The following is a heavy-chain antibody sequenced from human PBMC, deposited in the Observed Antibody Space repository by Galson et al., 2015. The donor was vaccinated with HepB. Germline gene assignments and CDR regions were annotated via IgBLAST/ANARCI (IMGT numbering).Heavy chain of an antibody. J-gene: IGHJ4*02. Sequence: SLRLSCAASGFIFSNSWMSWLRQAPGQGLDWVAHIKPDGSEKYYVDSVKGRFTISRDNAKNSLNLQMDSLRGEDTALYYCVTWSSGSRMWGQGTPVTVSS. CDR2: IKPDGSEK. CDR1: GFIFSNSW. V-gene: IGHV3-7*01. CDR3: VTWSSGSRM. D-gene: IGHD2-2*01.